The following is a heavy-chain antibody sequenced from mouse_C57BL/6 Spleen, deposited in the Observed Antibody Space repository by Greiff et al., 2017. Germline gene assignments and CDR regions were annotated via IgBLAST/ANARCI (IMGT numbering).Heavy chain of an antibody. Sequence: DVMLVESGGGLVQPKGSLKLSCAASGFSFNTYAMNWVRQAPGKGLEWVARIRSKSNNYATYYADSVKDRFTISRDDSESMLYLQMNNLKTEDTAMYYCVRQTGTGGAMDYWGQGTSVTVSS. CDR2: IRSKSNNYAT. D-gene: IGHD4-1*01. CDR3: VRQTGTGGAMDY. CDR1: GFSFNTYA. J-gene: IGHJ4*01. V-gene: IGHV10-1*01.